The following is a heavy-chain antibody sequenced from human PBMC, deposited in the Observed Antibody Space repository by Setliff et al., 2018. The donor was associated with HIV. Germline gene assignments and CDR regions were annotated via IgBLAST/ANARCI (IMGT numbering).Heavy chain of an antibody. CDR1: GGSISSGSYY. D-gene: IGHD3-22*01. V-gene: IGHV4-61*09. Sequence: SLTCTVSGGSISSGSYYWSWIRQPAGKGLEWIGHIYTSGSTNYNPSLKSRVTISVDTSKNQFSLKLSSVTAADTAVYYCARDRYDSSGLNWFDPWGQGTLVTVSS. CDR3: ARDRYDSSGLNWFDP. J-gene: IGHJ5*02. CDR2: IYTSGST.